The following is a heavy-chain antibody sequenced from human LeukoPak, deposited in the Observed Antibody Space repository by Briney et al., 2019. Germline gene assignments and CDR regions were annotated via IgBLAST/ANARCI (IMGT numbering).Heavy chain of an antibody. V-gene: IGHV4-59*08. CDR3: ARARTQYYFDY. CDR2: IYYSGST. J-gene: IGHJ4*02. CDR1: GCSISSYY. D-gene: IGHD1/OR15-1a*01. Sequence: SETLSLTCTASGCSISSYYWSWIRQPPGKGLEWIGYIYYSGSTNYNPSLKSRVTISVDTSKNQFSLKLSSVTAADTAVYYCARARTQYYFDYWGQGTLVTVSS.